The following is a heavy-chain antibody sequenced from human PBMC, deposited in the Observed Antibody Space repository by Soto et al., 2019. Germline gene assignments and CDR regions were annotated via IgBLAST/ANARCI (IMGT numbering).Heavy chain of an antibody. Sequence: VGSLRLSCAASGFTFSTYAMSWVRQAPGKGLEWVSAISGGGDNTYYADSVKGRFTISRDNSKNTLYLQMNSLRAEDTAVYYCAVRRIGSYFDSWGQGTLVTVSS. CDR3: AVRRIGSYFDS. V-gene: IGHV3-23*01. CDR2: ISGGGDNT. CDR1: GFTFSTYA. D-gene: IGHD3-10*01. J-gene: IGHJ4*02.